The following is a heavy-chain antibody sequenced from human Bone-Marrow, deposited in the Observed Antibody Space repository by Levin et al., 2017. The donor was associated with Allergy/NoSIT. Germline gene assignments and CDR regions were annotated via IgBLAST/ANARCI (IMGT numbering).Heavy chain of an antibody. CDR1: GYNFIGYY. CDR2: INPNNGDT. J-gene: IGHJ4*02. Sequence: RGESLKISCRASGYNFIGYYMHWVRQAPGQGLEWMGWINPNNGDTNYAQKFQDRVTMNRETTITTAYMELRGLRSDDTAVYYCARLGSIAEAGQLTAFHSWGQGTLVTVSS. V-gene: IGHV1-2*02. CDR3: ARLGSIAEAGQLTAFHS. D-gene: IGHD6-19*01.